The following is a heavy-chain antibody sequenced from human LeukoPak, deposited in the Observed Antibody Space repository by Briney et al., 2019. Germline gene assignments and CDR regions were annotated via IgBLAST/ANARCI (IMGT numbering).Heavy chain of an antibody. V-gene: IGHV4-59*08. D-gene: IGHD6-19*01. Sequence: SETLSLTCTVSGGSISSYYRSWIRQPPGKGLEWIGYIYYSGSTNYNPSLKSRVTISVDTSKNQFSLKLSSVTAADTAVYYCARHFWYSSGNWFDPWGQGTLVTVSS. CDR3: ARHFWYSSGNWFDP. CDR2: IYYSGST. J-gene: IGHJ5*02. CDR1: GGSISSYY.